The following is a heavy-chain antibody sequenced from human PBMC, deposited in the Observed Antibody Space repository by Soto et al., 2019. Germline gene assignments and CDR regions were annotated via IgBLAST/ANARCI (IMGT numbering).Heavy chain of an antibody. CDR2: IIPIFGTA. D-gene: IGHD6-13*01. Sequence: SVKVSCKASGGTFSSYAISWVRQAPGQGLEWMGGIIPIFGTANYAQKFQGRVTITADESTSTAFMELNSLRAEDTAVYYCARTPYFTPAAAGTGPYWYFDLWGRGTLVTVSS. CDR3: ARTPYFTPAAAGTGPYWYFDL. J-gene: IGHJ2*01. V-gene: IGHV1-69*13. CDR1: GGTFSSYA.